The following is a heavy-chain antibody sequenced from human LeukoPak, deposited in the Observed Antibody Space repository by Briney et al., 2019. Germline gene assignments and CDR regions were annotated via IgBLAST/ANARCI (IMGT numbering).Heavy chain of an antibody. J-gene: IGHJ4*02. CDR3: AKGGKWDVTPFDY. CDR2: TNQDGSQK. D-gene: IGHD1-26*01. CDR1: GFRFSDYW. V-gene: IGHV3-7*03. Sequence: PGGSLRLSCAASGFRFSDYWMNWIRQAPGKGLEWVANTNQDGSQKYYVDSVKGRFTISRDNSKNTLYLQVNSLRAEDTAVYYCAKGGKWDVTPFDYWGQGTLVTVSS.